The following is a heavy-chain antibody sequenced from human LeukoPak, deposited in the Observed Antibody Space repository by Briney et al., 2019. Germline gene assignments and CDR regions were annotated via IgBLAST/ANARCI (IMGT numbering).Heavy chain of an antibody. CDR1: GGSVSSGSYY. CDR3: ARAQCSTSCYLLRRYYYGMDV. Sequence: SESLSLTCTVSGGSVSSGSYYWSWIRQPPGTGLEWIGYIYYSGSTNYNPSLKSRVTISVDTSKNQFSLKLSSVTAADTAVYYCARAQCSTSCYLLRRYYYGMDVWGQGTTVTVSS. CDR2: IYYSGST. D-gene: IGHD2-2*01. J-gene: IGHJ6*02. V-gene: IGHV4-61*01.